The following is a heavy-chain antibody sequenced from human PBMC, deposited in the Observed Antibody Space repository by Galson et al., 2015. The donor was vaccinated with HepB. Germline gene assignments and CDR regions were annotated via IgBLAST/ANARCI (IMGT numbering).Heavy chain of an antibody. J-gene: IGHJ6*02. Sequence: SVKVSCKASEFDFNKYGLSWVRQAPGQGLEWMGWVSGYDGSANYAPKFQGRVTMTTQTSTGTAFMEMRSLRSDDTAVYYCAGDSRLELQLNNYYSYGMDVWGQGTAVVVS. D-gene: IGHD1-7*01. CDR2: VSGYDGSA. CDR1: EFDFNKYG. CDR3: AGDSRLELQLNNYYSYGMDV. V-gene: IGHV1-18*01.